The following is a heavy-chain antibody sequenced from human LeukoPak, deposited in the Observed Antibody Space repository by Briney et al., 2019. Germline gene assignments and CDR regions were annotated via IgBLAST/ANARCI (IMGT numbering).Heavy chain of an antibody. CDR2: ISPYSNFI. Sequence: GGSLRLSCAASGFTFSSYSMNWVRQAPGKGLEWVSSISPYSNFIFQADSVKGRFTISRDNAKNSLYLQMESLRVEDTAVYYCADFQTVGITPFEHWGQGSLVTVSS. V-gene: IGHV3-21*01. CDR3: ADFQTVGITPFEH. CDR1: GFTFSSYS. J-gene: IGHJ5*02. D-gene: IGHD3-3*01.